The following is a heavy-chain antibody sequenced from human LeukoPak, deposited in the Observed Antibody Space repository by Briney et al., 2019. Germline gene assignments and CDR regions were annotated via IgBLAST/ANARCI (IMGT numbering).Heavy chain of an antibody. V-gene: IGHV4-59*08. D-gene: IGHD1-26*01. CDR1: GLTFSSYG. Sequence: GSLRLSCAASGLTFSSYGMSWVRQAPGKGLEWIGYIYYSGSTNYNPSLKSRVTISVDTSKNQFSLKLSSVTAADTAVYYCARGYSGTFYAEYYFDYWGQGTLVTVSS. J-gene: IGHJ4*02. CDR2: IYYSGST. CDR3: ARGYSGTFYAEYYFDY.